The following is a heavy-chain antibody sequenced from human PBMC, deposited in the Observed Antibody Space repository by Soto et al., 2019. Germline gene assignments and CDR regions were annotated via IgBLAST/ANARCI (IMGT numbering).Heavy chain of an antibody. Sequence: ASVKVSCKASGYTFTSYGISWVRQAPGQGLEWMGWISAYNGNTNYAQKLQGRVTMTTDTSTSTAYMELRSLRSDDTAVYYCARGNYDILTGYYANWFDPWGQGTLVTVSS. V-gene: IGHV1-18*01. J-gene: IGHJ5*02. CDR2: ISAYNGNT. D-gene: IGHD3-9*01. CDR1: GYTFTSYG. CDR3: ARGNYDILTGYYANWFDP.